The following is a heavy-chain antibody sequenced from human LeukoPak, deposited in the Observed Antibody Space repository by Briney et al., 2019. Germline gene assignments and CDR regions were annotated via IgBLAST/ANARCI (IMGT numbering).Heavy chain of an antibody. D-gene: IGHD3-22*01. CDR1: GGSFSGYY. CDR3: ARDRSPEHYYDSSHWDYYYGMDV. Sequence: SETLSLTCAVYGGSFSGYYWSWIRQLPGKGLEWIGEINHSGSTNYNPSLKSRVTISVDTSKNQFSLKLSSVTAADSAVYYCARDRSPEHYYDSSHWDYYYGMDVWGQGTTVTVSS. V-gene: IGHV4-34*01. J-gene: IGHJ6*02. CDR2: INHSGST.